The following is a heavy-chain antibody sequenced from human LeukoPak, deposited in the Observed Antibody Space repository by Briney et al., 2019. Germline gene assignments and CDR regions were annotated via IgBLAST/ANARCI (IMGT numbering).Heavy chain of an antibody. V-gene: IGHV3-74*01. Sequence: PGGSLRLSCAPSGFTFRSYWMHWVRQAPGKGLVWVSRINSDGSSTSYADSVKGRFTISRDNAKNTLYLQMNSLRAEDTAVYHCARDRRGSAFDILGQGTMVTVSS. CDR3: ARDRRGSAFDI. D-gene: IGHD1-26*01. CDR2: INSDGSST. J-gene: IGHJ3*02. CDR1: GFTFRSYW.